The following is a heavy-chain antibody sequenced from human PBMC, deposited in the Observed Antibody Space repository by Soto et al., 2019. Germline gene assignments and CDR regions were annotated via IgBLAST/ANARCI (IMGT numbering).Heavy chain of an antibody. CDR2: ISYDGSNK. V-gene: IGHV3-30*03. CDR1: GFTFSSYG. Sequence: QVQLVESGGGVVQPGRSLRLSCAASGFTFSSYGMYWVRQAPGKGLEWVAVISYDGSNKYYGDSVKGRFTISRDNSKNTLYLQMNSLRAEDTAVYYCATHQQGYSGYAFDYWGQGTLVTVSS. CDR3: ATHQQGYSGYAFDY. J-gene: IGHJ4*02. D-gene: IGHD5-12*01.